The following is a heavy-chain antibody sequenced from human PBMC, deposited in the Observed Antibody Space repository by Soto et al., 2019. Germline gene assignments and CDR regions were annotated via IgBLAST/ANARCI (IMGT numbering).Heavy chain of an antibody. CDR1: GFTFSTYG. J-gene: IGHJ4*02. D-gene: IGHD1-26*01. V-gene: IGHV3-33*01. Sequence: RGSLGLSCATSGFTFSTYGMHWVRQAPGKGLEWVAVIWYDGSNKYYADSVKGRFTISRDNSKNTLYLQMNSLRAEDTAVYYCARDGSGSTHQFDYWGQGTMVTVSS. CDR3: ARDGSGSTHQFDY. CDR2: IWYDGSNK.